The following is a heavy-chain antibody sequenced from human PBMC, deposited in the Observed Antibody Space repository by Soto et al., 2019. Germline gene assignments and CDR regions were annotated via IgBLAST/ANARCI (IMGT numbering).Heavy chain of an antibody. J-gene: IGHJ5*02. V-gene: IGHV1-46*01. CDR3: AKTSRVREIKNWFDP. D-gene: IGHD2-21*01. CDR2: IYPGGVNI. Sequence: GASVKVSCKAIGYSFTSHYMHWVRQAPGQGLEWMGTIYPGGVNIGYAQKFKGRVTMTKDTSTSTVYMELNSLRAEDTAVYYCAKTSRVREIKNWFDPWGQGTLVTVSS. CDR1: GYSFTSHY.